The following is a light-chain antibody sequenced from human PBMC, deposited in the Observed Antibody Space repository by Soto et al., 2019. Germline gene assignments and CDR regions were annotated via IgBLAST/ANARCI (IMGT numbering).Light chain of an antibody. CDR1: NSNIGAGYD. CDR2: GNS. J-gene: IGLJ1*01. V-gene: IGLV1-40*01. CDR3: QSYDSSLSGSYYL. Sequence: QSVLTQPPSVSGAPGQRVTISCTGSNSNIGAGYDVHWYQQLPGTAPKLLIYGNSNRPSGVPDRFSGSKSGTSASLAITGLQAEDEADYYCQSYDSSLSGSYYLFGTGTKLTVL.